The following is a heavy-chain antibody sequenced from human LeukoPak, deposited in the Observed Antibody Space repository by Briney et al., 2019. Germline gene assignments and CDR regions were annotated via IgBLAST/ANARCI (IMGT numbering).Heavy chain of an antibody. Sequence: GGSLRLSCAASGFTFSSYAMSWVRQAPGKGLEWVSANSGSGGSTYYADSVKGRFTISRDNSKNTLYLQMNSLRAEDTAVYYCAKDNYYDSSGPFDYWGQGTLVTVSS. CDR1: GFTFSSYA. J-gene: IGHJ4*02. CDR3: AKDNYYDSSGPFDY. D-gene: IGHD3-22*01. V-gene: IGHV3-23*01. CDR2: NSGSGGST.